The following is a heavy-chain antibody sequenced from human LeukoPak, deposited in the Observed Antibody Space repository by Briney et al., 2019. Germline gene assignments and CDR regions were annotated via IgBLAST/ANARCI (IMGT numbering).Heavy chain of an antibody. CDR3: ARGYDTTGFFSY. Sequence: ASVKVSCRASGXTXXXXXXXWVRXAPXXXXXXMGWINTNTGNPTYAQGFTGRFVFSLDTSVSTAFLQISSLKAEDTAIYYCARGYDTTGFFSYWGQGTLVTVSS. CDR2: INTNTGNP. V-gene: IGHV7-4-1*02. CDR1: GXTXXXXX. J-gene: IGHJ4*02. D-gene: IGHD3-22*01.